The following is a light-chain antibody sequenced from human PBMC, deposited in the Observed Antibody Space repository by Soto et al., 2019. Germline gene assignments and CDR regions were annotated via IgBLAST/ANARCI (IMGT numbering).Light chain of an antibody. CDR1: QSISSW. CDR3: QQYNSYPET. Sequence: DIQMTKSPSTLSASVGDRVTITCRARQSISSWLAWYQQKPGKAPKPLIYDASSLESGVPSRFSGSGSGTEFTLTISSLQPDDFATYYCQQYNSYPETFGQGTKVEIK. CDR2: DAS. V-gene: IGKV1-5*01. J-gene: IGKJ1*01.